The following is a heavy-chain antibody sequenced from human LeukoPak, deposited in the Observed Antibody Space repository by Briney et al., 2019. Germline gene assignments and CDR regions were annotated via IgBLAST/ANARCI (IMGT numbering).Heavy chain of an antibody. CDR1: GGSFSGYY. Sequence: SETLSLTCAVYGGSFSGYYWSWIRQPPGKGLEWIGEINHSGSTNYNPSLKSRVTISVDTSKNQFSLKLSSVTVADTAVYYCARAWIPSRQSLIAVAGTGYNWFDPWGQGTLVTVSS. V-gene: IGHV4-34*01. D-gene: IGHD6-19*01. CDR3: ARAWIPSRQSLIAVAGTGYNWFDP. CDR2: INHSGST. J-gene: IGHJ5*02.